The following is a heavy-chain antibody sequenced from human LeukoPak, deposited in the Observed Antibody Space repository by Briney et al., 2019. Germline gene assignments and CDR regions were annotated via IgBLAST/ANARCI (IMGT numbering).Heavy chain of an antibody. CDR1: GFTFSTYE. Sequence: GVLRLSCAASGFTFSTYEINWVRQAPGKGLEWLSHISTSGSSIHYADSVKGRFTISRDNAKNSLYLQMNSLRVEDTAVYYCARDATTELGTVYMDVWGKGTTVTISS. D-gene: IGHD4-17*01. CDR3: ARDATTELGTVYMDV. J-gene: IGHJ6*03. CDR2: ISTSGSSI. V-gene: IGHV3-48*03.